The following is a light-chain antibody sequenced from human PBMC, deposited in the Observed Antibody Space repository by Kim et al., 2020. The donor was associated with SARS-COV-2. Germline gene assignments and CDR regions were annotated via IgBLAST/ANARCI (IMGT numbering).Light chain of an antibody. CDR3: QAWAGTTAV. V-gene: IGLV3-1*01. CDR1: KLGDKY. J-gene: IGLJ3*02. CDR2: QDN. Sequence: VSRGQAASITCAGDKLGDKYACWYQQKPGQSPVLVIYQDNKRPSGIPERFSGSNSGNTATLAISGTQAVDEADYYCQAWAGTTAVFGGGTQLTVL.